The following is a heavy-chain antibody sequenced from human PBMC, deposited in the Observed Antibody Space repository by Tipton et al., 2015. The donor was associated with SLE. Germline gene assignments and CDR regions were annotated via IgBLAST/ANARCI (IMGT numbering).Heavy chain of an antibody. J-gene: IGHJ4*02. V-gene: IGHV3-53*05. CDR2: IYSGGST. CDR1: GFTVSSNY. CDR3: ANGYSSGWYHFDY. Sequence: SLRLSCAASGFTVSSNYMSWVRQAPGKGLEWVSVIYSGGSTYYADSVKGRFTISRDNSKNTLYLQMNSLRAEDTAVYYCANGYSSGWYHFDYWGQGTLVTVSS. D-gene: IGHD6-19*01.